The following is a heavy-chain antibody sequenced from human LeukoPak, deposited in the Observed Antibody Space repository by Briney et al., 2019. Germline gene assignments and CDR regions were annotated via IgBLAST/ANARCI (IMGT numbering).Heavy chain of an antibody. V-gene: IGHV4-59*01. CDR1: GGSISSYC. Sequence: SETLSLTCTVSGGSISSYCWSWIRQPPGKGLEWIGYIYYSGSTNYNPSLKSRVTISVDTSKNQFSLKLSSVTAADTAVYYCARVRYGSGSYQFDYWGQGTLVTVSS. J-gene: IGHJ4*02. CDR2: IYYSGST. D-gene: IGHD3-10*01. CDR3: ARVRYGSGSYQFDY.